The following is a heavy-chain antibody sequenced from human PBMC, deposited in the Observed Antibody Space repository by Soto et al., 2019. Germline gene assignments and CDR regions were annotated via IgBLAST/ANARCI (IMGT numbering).Heavy chain of an antibody. V-gene: IGHV4-34*01. CDR3: ARAFLRAYYYGSGTPDY. CDR2: INHSGST. J-gene: IGHJ4*02. Sequence: PSETLSLTCAGYGGSFSGYYWSWIRQPPGKGLEWIGEINHSGSTNYNPSLKSRVTISVDTSKNQFSLKLSSVTAADTAVYYCARAFLRAYYYGSGTPDYWGQGTLVTVSS. CDR1: GGSFSGYY. D-gene: IGHD3-10*01.